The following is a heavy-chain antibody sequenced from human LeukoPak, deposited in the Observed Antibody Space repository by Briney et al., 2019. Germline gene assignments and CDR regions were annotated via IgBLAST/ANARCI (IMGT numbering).Heavy chain of an antibody. D-gene: IGHD3-22*01. J-gene: IGHJ3*02. CDR1: GGTFSSYA. V-gene: IGHV1-69*06. Sequence: GASVKVSCKASGGTFSSYAISWVRQAPGQGLEWMGGIIPIFGTANYAQKFQGRVTITADKSTSTAYMELSRLRSDDTAVYYCATDLKRYYYDSSGYAFDIWDQGTMVTVSS. CDR3: ATDLKRYYYDSSGYAFDI. CDR2: IIPIFGTA.